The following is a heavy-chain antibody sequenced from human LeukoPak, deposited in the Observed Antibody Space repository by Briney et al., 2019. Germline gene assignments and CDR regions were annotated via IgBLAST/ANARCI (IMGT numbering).Heavy chain of an antibody. Sequence: ASVKVSCKASGYTFTSYYMHWVRQAPGQGLEWMGIINPSGGSTSYAQKFQGRVTMTRDTSTSTVYMELSSLRSEDTAVYYCARLGGGYDRRGLPYYFDYWGQGTLVTVSS. V-gene: IGHV1-46*01. D-gene: IGHD5-12*01. CDR3: ARLGGGYDRRGLPYYFDY. CDR1: GYTFTSYY. J-gene: IGHJ4*02. CDR2: INPSGGST.